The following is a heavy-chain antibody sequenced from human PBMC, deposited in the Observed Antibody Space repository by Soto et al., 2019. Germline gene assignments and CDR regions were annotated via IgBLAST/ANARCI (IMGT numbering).Heavy chain of an antibody. D-gene: IGHD3-22*01. J-gene: IGHJ4*02. CDR2: IYYSGST. CDR3: ARASGYYLYYFDY. CDR1: GGSISSYY. V-gene: IGHV4-59*01. Sequence: PSDTLSLTWAVSGGSISSYYWSWIRQPPGKGLEWIGYIYYSGSTNYNPSLKSRVTISVDTSKNQFSLKLSSVTAADTAVYYCARASGYYLYYFDYWGQGTLVTASA.